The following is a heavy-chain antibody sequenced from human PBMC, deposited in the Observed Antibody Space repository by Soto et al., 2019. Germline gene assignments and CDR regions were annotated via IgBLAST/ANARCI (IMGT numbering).Heavy chain of an antibody. CDR2: INPNSGGT. J-gene: IGHJ4*02. CDR3: ARAGGITYYYDSSPGY. V-gene: IGHV1-2*02. D-gene: IGHD3-22*01. Sequence: ASVKVSCKASGYTFTGYYMHWVRQAPGQGLEWMGWINPNSGGTNYAQKFQGRATMTRDTSISTAYMELSRLRSDDTAVYYCARAGGITYYYDSSPGYWGQGTLVTVSS. CDR1: GYTFTGYY.